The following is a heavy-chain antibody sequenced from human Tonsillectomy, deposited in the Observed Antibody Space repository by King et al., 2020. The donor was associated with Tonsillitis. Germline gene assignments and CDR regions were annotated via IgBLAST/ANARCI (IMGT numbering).Heavy chain of an antibody. J-gene: IGHJ4*02. D-gene: IGHD5-12*01. CDR3: AREPYSGYDLYFEN. V-gene: IGHV3-33*05. CDR2: ISYDGSNK. Sequence: VQLQESGGGVVQPGRSLRLSCAASGFSFRSYGMHWVRQAPGKGLEWVAVISYDGSNKFYADSVKGRFTISRDNSKNTLYLQMNSLGVEDTAVYYCAREPYSGYDLYFENWGQGTLVTVSS. CDR1: GFSFRSYG.